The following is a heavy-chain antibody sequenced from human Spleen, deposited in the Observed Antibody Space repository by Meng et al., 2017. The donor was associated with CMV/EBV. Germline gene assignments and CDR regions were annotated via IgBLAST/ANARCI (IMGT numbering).Heavy chain of an antibody. CDR1: GYTFTSYG. CDR3: ARDALQLRHNWFDP. CDR2: VSPSTGGS. V-gene: IGHV1-18*01. Sequence: ASVKVSCKASGYTFTSYGISWVRQAPGQGLEWMGWVSPSTGGSRIAQKFKGRVTMSRDMSINTAYMEVTGLTSDDTAVYYCARDALQLRHNWFDPWGQGTLVTVSS. J-gene: IGHJ5*02. D-gene: IGHD6-13*01.